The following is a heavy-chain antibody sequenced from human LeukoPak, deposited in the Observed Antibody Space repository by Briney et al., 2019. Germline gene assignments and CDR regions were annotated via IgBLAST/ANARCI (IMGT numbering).Heavy chain of an antibody. V-gene: IGHV3-23*01. CDR2: ISGSGGST. CDR3: AKDGDYYDSSGYYRDHYYYYMDV. J-gene: IGHJ6*03. Sequence: GGSLRLSCAASGFTFSSYAMSWVRQAPGKGLEWVSAISGSGGSTYYADSVKGRFTISRDNSKNTLYLQMNSLRAEDTAVYYCAKDGDYYDSSGYYRDHYYYYMDVWGKGTTVTVSS. D-gene: IGHD3-22*01. CDR1: GFTFSSYA.